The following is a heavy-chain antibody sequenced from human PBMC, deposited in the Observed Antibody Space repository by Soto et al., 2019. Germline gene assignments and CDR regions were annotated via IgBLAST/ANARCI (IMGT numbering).Heavy chain of an antibody. D-gene: IGHD6-13*01. CDR1: GYTFTSNW. CDR3: ARDHSIASSGAWWLDP. CDR2: INPSGDIT. Sequence: GASVKVSCKASGYTFTSNWIHWARRAPGQGLEWMGVINPSGDITKYAPKFQGRVTMTTDTSTSTIYMDLSSLTFEDTAVYYCARDHSIASSGAWWLDPWGQGTLVTVSS. J-gene: IGHJ5*02. V-gene: IGHV1-46*01.